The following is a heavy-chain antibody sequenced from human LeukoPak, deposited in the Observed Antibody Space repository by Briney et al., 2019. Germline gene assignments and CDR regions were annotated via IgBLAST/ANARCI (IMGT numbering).Heavy chain of an antibody. CDR2: ISSNGGST. J-gene: IGHJ4*02. Sequence: TGGSLRLSCSASGFTFSSYAMHWVRQAPGKGLEYVSAISSNGGSTYYADSVKGRFTISRDNSKNTLYLQMSSQRAEDTAVYYCVKTSPIAVAGTEYFDYWGQGTLVTVSS. D-gene: IGHD6-19*01. V-gene: IGHV3-64D*06. CDR1: GFTFSSYA. CDR3: VKTSPIAVAGTEYFDY.